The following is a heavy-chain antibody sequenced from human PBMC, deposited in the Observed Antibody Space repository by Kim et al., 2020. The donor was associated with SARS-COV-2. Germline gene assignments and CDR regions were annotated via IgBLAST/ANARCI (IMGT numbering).Heavy chain of an antibody. D-gene: IGHD4-17*01. CDR3: ARDRAPCTVTTGTGCGGHYYYYYGMDV. CDR1: GFTFSSYA. J-gene: IGHJ6*02. Sequence: GGSLRLSCAASGFTFSSYAMHWVRQAPGKGLEWVAVISYDGSNKYYADSVKGRFTISRDNSKNTLYLQMNSLRAEDTAVYYCARDRAPCTVTTGTGCGGHYYYYYGMDVWGQGTTVTVSS. V-gene: IGHV3-30*04. CDR2: ISYDGSNK.